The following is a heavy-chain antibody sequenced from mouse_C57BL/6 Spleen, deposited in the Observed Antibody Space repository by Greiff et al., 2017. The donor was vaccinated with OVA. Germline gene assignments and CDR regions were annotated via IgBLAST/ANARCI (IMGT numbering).Heavy chain of an antibody. CDR3: ARSGSGNWFAY. Sequence: EVQLQQSGPELVKPGASVKIPCKASGYTFTDYNMDWVKQSHGKSLEWIGDINPNNGGTIYNQKFKGKATLTVDKSSSTAYMELRSLTSEDTAVYYCARSGSGNWFAYWGQGTLVTVSA. CDR2: INPNNGGT. J-gene: IGHJ3*01. V-gene: IGHV1-18*01. CDR1: GYTFTDYN. D-gene: IGHD1-3*01.